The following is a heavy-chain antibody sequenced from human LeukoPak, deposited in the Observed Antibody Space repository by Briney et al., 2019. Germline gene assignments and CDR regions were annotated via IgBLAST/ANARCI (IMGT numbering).Heavy chain of an antibody. CDR3: ARVLHSGYDLNDRYFDY. Sequence: GGPLRLSCAASGFTFSSYSMNWVRQAPGKGLEWVSSISSSSSYIYYADSVKGRFTISRDNAKNSLYLQMNSLRAEDTAVYYCARVLHSGYDLNDRYFDYWGQGTLVTVSS. V-gene: IGHV3-21*01. D-gene: IGHD5-12*01. CDR2: ISSSSSYI. J-gene: IGHJ4*02. CDR1: GFTFSSYS.